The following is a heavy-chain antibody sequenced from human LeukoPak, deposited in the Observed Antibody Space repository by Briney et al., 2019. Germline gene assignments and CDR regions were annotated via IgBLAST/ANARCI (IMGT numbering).Heavy chain of an antibody. J-gene: IGHJ4*02. CDR2: IYPGDSDT. V-gene: IGHV5-51*01. D-gene: IGHD2-2*01. Sequence: GESLKISCKGSGYSFTSYWIGWVRQIPGKGLEWMGIIYPGDSDTRYSPSFQGQVTISADKSISTAYLQWSSLKASDTAMYYCARLGCSSTSCYAVSFWLFDYWGQGTLVTVSS. CDR3: ARLGCSSTSCYAVSFWLFDY. CDR1: GYSFTSYW.